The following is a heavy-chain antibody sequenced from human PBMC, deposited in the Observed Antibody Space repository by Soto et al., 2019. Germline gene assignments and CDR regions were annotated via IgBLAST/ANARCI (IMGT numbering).Heavy chain of an antibody. CDR3: ARGSGTSCFY. Sequence: EVQLVESGGGLVQPGGSLRLSCAASGSTFSSFGMHWVRQAPGKGRVWVSHINSDGSTTTYADSVKGRFSISRDNAKNTLYLQMHSLRAEDTAVYYCARGSGTSCFYWGQGTLVTVSS. CDR1: GSTFSSFG. D-gene: IGHD2-2*01. CDR2: INSDGSTT. V-gene: IGHV3-74*01. J-gene: IGHJ4*02.